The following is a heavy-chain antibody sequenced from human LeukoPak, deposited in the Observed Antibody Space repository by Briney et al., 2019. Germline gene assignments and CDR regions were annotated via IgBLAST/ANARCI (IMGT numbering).Heavy chain of an antibody. Sequence: PSETLSLTCSLSGDSITTNSYWWGWIRQSPGKGLEWIATVYYTGSTYYNPSLKSRVTISIDTSKNQFSLKLRSVVAPDTALYYCARHSGSGSLSRPFDPWGQGTLVTVSS. D-gene: IGHD3-10*01. CDR1: GDSITTNSYW. CDR3: ARHSGSGSLSRPFDP. CDR2: VYYTGST. V-gene: IGHV4-39*01. J-gene: IGHJ5*02.